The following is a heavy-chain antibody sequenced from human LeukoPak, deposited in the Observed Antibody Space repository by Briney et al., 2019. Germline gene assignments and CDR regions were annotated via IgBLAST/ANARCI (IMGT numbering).Heavy chain of an antibody. D-gene: IGHD5-12*01. Sequence: PGESLKISCKGSGYSFTSYWISWVRQMPGKGLEWMGRIDPSDSYTNYSPSFQGHVTISADKSSSTAYLHWSSLKASDTAMYFCARQYSGYDYYFDYWGQGILVTVSS. CDR3: ARQYSGYDYYFDY. CDR2: IDPSDSYT. CDR1: GYSFTSYW. V-gene: IGHV5-10-1*01. J-gene: IGHJ4*02.